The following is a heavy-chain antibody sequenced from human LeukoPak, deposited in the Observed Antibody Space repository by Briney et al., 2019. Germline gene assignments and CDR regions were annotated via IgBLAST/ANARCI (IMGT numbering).Heavy chain of an antibody. Sequence: SETLSLTCAVSGGSFSIYYWTWIRQPPGKGLEWIGEINHSGNTNYNPSLKSRVTISVDTSKNQFSLKLSSATAADTAVYYCARTPTTVTGVGFWFDPWGPGTLVTASS. CDR1: GGSFSIYY. D-gene: IGHD4-17*01. V-gene: IGHV4-34*01. CDR3: ARTPTTVTGVGFWFDP. J-gene: IGHJ5*02. CDR2: INHSGNT.